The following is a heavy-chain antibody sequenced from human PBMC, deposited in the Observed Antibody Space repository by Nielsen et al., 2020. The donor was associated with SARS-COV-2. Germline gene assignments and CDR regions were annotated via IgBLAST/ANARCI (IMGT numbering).Heavy chain of an antibody. Sequence: SVKVSCKASGDTFSSYSISWVRQAPGQGLEWMGGITPIFGATNYAQRFQGRVTISADESTSTAYMELSSLRSEDTAVYYCATGPGQLVLGWFDPWGQGTLVTVSS. CDR2: ITPIFGAT. V-gene: IGHV1-69*13. J-gene: IGHJ5*02. D-gene: IGHD6-13*01. CDR3: ATGPGQLVLGWFDP. CDR1: GDTFSSYS.